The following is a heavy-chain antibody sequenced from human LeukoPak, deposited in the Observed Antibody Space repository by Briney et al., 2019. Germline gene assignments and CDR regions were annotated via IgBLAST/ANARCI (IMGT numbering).Heavy chain of an antibody. CDR1: GGSFSGYY. J-gene: IGHJ6*03. CDR2: INHSGST. V-gene: IGHV4-34*01. CDR3: ARAWFGGYYYYMDV. Sequence: SETLSLTCAVYGGSFSGYYWSWIRQPPGEGLEWIGEINHSGSTNYNPSLKSRVTISVDTSKNQFSLKLSSVTAADTAVYYCARAWFGGYYYYMDVWGKGTTVTVSS. D-gene: IGHD3-10*01.